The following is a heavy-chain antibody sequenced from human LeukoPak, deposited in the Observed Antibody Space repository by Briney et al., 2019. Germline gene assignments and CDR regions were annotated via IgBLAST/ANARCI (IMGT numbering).Heavy chain of an antibody. Sequence: GASVKVSCKASGGTFSSYAISWVRQAPGQVLEWMGRIIPILGIANYAQKFQGRVTITADKSTSTAYMELSSLRSEDTAVYYCARGPALGYCSGGSCYAYDVWGKGTTVTVSS. CDR3: ARGPALGYCSGGSCYAYDV. J-gene: IGHJ6*04. CDR2: IIPILGIA. CDR1: GGTFSSYA. D-gene: IGHD2-15*01. V-gene: IGHV1-69*04.